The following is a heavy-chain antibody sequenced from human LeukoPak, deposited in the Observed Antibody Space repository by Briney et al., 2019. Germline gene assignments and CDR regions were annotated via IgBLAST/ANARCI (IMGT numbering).Heavy chain of an antibody. CDR3: ATDLRRYYYDSSGYADY. CDR2: INPSGGST. CDR1: GYTFTSYY. J-gene: IGHJ4*02. Sequence: ASVKVSCKASGYTFTSYYMHWVRQAPGQGLEWMGIINPSGGSTSYAQKFQGRVTMTEDTSTDTAYMELSSLRSEDTAVYYCATDLRRYYYDSSGYADYWGQGTLVTVSS. D-gene: IGHD3-22*01. V-gene: IGHV1-46*01.